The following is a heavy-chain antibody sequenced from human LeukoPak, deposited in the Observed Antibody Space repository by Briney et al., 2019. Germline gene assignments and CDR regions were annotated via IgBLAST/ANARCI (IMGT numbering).Heavy chain of an antibody. V-gene: IGHV3-11*04. CDR3: AREYTGFGYGYSFDY. Sequence: GGSLRLSCAASGFTFSDYYMNWIRQAPGKGLEWISYISSSTSTIYCADSVKGRFTISRDNAKNSLYLQMNSLRAEDTAVYYCAREYTGFGYGYSFDYWGQGTLVTVSS. CDR1: GFTFSDYY. J-gene: IGHJ4*02. CDR2: ISSSTSTI. D-gene: IGHD5-12*01.